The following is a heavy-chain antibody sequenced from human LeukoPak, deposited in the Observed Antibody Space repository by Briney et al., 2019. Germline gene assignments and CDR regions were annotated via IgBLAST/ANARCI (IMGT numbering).Heavy chain of an antibody. CDR1: GFTFSSYG. V-gene: IGHV3-30*03. Sequence: PGGSLRLSCAASGFTFSSYGTHWVRQAPGKGLEWVAVLSYDGSNKYYADSVKGRFTISRDNSRNTLYLQMNSLRAEDTAVYYCARVLPLLGWNNYYFDYWGQGTLVTVSS. J-gene: IGHJ4*02. D-gene: IGHD1/OR15-1a*01. CDR2: LSYDGSNK. CDR3: ARVLPLLGWNNYYFDY.